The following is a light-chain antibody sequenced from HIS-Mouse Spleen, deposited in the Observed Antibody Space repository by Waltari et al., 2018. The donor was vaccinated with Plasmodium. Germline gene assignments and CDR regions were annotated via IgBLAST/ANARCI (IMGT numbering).Light chain of an antibody. CDR3: YSTDSSGNHRV. J-gene: IGLJ3*02. Sequence: SYELTQPPSVSVSPGQTARITCSGDALPKKYAYWYQQKSGQAPVLFIYEASKRPSGIPWRFSGSSSGTMATLTISGAQVEDEAYYYCYSTDSSGNHRVFGGGTKLTVL. CDR1: ALPKKY. CDR2: EAS. V-gene: IGLV3-10*01.